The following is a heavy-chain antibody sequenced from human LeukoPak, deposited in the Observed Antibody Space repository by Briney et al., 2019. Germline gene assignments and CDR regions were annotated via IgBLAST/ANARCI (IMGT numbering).Heavy chain of an antibody. CDR3: ARGARGYSYDDVFDT. CDR1: GGTFSSYA. J-gene: IGHJ3*02. V-gene: IGHV1-69*13. Sequence: VASVKVSCKASGGTFSSYAISWVRQAPGQGLEWMGGIIPIFGTANYAQKFQGRVTITADESTSTAYMELSSLRSEDTAVYYCARGARGYSYDDVFDTWGQGTMVTVSS. CDR2: IIPIFGTA. D-gene: IGHD5-18*01.